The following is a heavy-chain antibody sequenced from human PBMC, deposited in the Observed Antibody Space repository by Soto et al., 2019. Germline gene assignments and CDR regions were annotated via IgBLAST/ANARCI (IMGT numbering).Heavy chain of an antibody. V-gene: IGHV4-61*01. J-gene: IGHJ4*02. CDR1: GGSVSSGCYY. CDR2: IYYSVST. Sequence: QVQLQESGPGLVKPSETLSLTCTVSGGSVSSGCYYWSWIRQPPGKGLEWIGYIYYSVSTNYNPSLKSRVTISVDTSKNQFSLKVSSVTAADTAVYYCASYSSGWYDVIYWGQGTLVTVSS. D-gene: IGHD6-19*01. CDR3: ASYSSGWYDVIY.